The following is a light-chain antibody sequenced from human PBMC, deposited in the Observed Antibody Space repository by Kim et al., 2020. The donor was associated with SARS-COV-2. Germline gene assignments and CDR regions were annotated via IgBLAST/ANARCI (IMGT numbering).Light chain of an antibody. Sequence: ELVMTQSPATLSVSPGESATLSCRASQSVSSNLAWYQQKPGQVPRLLIYGASTRTTGIPARFSGSGSGTEFTLTISSLQSEDFAVYYYQQYNNRPLITIGQGTRLEIK. V-gene: IGKV3-15*01. CDR1: QSVSSN. J-gene: IGKJ5*01. CDR2: GAS. CDR3: QQYNNRPLIT.